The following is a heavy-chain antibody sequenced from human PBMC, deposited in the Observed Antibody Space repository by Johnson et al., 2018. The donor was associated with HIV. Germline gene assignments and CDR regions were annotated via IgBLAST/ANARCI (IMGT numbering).Heavy chain of an antibody. D-gene: IGHD6-6*01. CDR2: IYSVGNT. J-gene: IGHJ3*02. CDR3: TRGPIASRPHGDVFDI. Sequence: VQLVESGGGVVQPGRSLRLSCAASGFTFSYNYMSWVRQAPGKGLEWVSNIYSVGNTYYADSVKGRFTISRDVSKNTLYLQMSSLRTDDTAVYYCTRGPIASRPHGDVFDIWGQGTMVTVSS. CDR1: GFTFSYNY. V-gene: IGHV3-66*02.